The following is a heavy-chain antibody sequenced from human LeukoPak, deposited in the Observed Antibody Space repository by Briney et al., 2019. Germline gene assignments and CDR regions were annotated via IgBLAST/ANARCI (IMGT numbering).Heavy chain of an antibody. V-gene: IGHV4-4*02. Sequence: PSGTLSLTCAVSGGSISSSNWWSWVRQPPGKGLEWIGEIYHSGSTNYNPSLKSRVTISVDKSKNQFSLKLSSVTAADTAVYYCARDLHSSGWPQPINYWGQGTLVTVSS. D-gene: IGHD6-19*01. CDR2: IYHSGST. CDR1: GGSISSSNW. CDR3: ARDLHSSGWPQPINY. J-gene: IGHJ4*02.